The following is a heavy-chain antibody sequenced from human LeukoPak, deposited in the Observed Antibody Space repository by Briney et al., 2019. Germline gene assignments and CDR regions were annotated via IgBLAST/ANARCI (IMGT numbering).Heavy chain of an antibody. V-gene: IGHV1-2*02. D-gene: IGHD6-13*01. J-gene: IGHJ6*02. Sequence: ASVKVSCKASGYTFTGYYMHWVRQAPGQGLEWMGWINPNSGGTNYAQKFQGRVTMTRDTSISTAYMELSRLRSDDTAVYYCAARSSSWYLGMDYYYGMDVWGQGTTVTVSS. CDR3: AARSSSWYLGMDYYYGMDV. CDR2: INPNSGGT. CDR1: GYTFTGYY.